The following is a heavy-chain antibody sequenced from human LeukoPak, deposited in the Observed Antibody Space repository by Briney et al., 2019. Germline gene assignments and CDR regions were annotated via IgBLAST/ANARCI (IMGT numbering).Heavy chain of an antibody. Sequence: HPGGSLRLSCAAYGFTFSSYGVHWVRQAPGKGLEWVAFIRYDGSNKYYADSVKGRFTISRDNSKNTLYLQMNSLRAEDTAVYYCAKDPAPIAARRFYYYYDMDVWGKGTTVTVSS. D-gene: IGHD6-6*01. J-gene: IGHJ6*03. CDR3: AKDPAPIAARRFYYYYDMDV. V-gene: IGHV3-30*02. CDR2: IRYDGSNK. CDR1: GFTFSSYG.